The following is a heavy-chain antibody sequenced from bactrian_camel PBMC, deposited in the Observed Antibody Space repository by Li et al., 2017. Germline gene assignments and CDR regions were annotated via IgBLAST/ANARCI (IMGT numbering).Heavy chain of an antibody. CDR3: AATDGLTCYKSGNYVY. CDR1: RYSVSEYC. Sequence: VESGGGSVQAGGSLRLSCAASRYSVSEYCMAWFRQAPGKQREEVARIVIGDITVYPNSTKGRFTISLDSAKNMLYLQMTSLKPEDTAIYYCAATDGLTCYKSGNYVYWGQGTQVTVS. V-gene: IGHV3S53*01. CDR2: IVIGDIT. D-gene: IGHD2*01. J-gene: IGHJ4*01.